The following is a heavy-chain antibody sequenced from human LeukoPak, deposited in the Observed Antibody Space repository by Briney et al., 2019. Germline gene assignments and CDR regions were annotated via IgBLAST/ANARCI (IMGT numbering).Heavy chain of an antibody. V-gene: IGHV1-18*01. CDR2: ISAYNGNT. Sequence: ASVKVSCKASGYTFTSYGISWVRQAPGQGLECMGWISAYNGNTNYAQKLQGRVTMTTDTSTSKAYMELRSLRSDDTAVYYCATSYCSSTSCYLGWFDPWGQGTLVTVSS. D-gene: IGHD2-2*01. CDR1: GYTFTSYG. CDR3: ATSYCSSTSCYLGWFDP. J-gene: IGHJ5*02.